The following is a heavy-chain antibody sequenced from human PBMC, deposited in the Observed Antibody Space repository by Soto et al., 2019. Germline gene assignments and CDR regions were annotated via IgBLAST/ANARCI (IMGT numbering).Heavy chain of an antibody. J-gene: IGHJ4*02. V-gene: IGHV4-31*03. CDR2: IYYSGTA. Sequence: QVQLHESGPGLVKPSQTLSLTCTVSGGSVNSGGYYWTWIQHPGKGLEWIGYIYYSGTAYYNPSLKRRVSISLDPSKNQFSLTLSSVTAADTAVYYCARGATTFPGDFVDYWGQGTLVTVSS. CDR1: GGSVNSGGYY. CDR3: ARGATTFPGDFVDY. D-gene: IGHD4-17*01.